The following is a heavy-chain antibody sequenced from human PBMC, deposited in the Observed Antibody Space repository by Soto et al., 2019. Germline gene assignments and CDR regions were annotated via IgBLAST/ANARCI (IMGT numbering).Heavy chain of an antibody. CDR3: ARELNYDYIWGSYRYEAFDI. CDR2: IWYDGSNK. D-gene: IGHD3-16*02. J-gene: IGHJ3*02. Sequence: GGSLRLSCAASGFTFSSYGMHWVRQAPGKGLEWVAVIWYDGSNKYYADSVKGRFTISRDNSKNTLYLQMNSLRAEDTAVYYCARELNYDYIWGSYRYEAFDIWGRGTMVTVSS. CDR1: GFTFSSYG. V-gene: IGHV3-33*01.